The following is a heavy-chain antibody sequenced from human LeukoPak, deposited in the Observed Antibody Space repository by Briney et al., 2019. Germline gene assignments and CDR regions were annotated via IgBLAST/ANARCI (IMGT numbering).Heavy chain of an antibody. CDR2: INPNSGGT. CDR1: GYTFTGYY. J-gene: IGHJ4*02. Sequence: ASVKVSCKASGYTFTGYYMHWVRQAPGQGLEWMGWINPNSGGTNYAQKFQDRVIMTRDTSIRTAHMELGSLRSDDTAVYYCARVDRALDSWGQGTLVTVSS. V-gene: IGHV1-2*02. CDR3: ARVDRALDS.